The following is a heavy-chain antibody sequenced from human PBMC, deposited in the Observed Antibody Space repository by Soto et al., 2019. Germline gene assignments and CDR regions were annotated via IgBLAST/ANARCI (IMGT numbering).Heavy chain of an antibody. J-gene: IGHJ4*02. V-gene: IGHV1-69*04. D-gene: IGHD5-12*01. CDR2: IIPILGIA. CDR3: ARDREYSGYEIRLDY. Sequence: GASVKVSCKASGGTFSSYTISWVRQAPGQGLEWMRRIIPILGIANYAQKFQGRVTITADKSTSTAYMELSSLRSEDTAVYYCARDREYSGYEIRLDYWGQGTLVTVSS. CDR1: GGTFSSYT.